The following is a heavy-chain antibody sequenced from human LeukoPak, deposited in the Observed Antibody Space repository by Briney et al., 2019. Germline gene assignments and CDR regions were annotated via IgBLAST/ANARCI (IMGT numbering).Heavy chain of an antibody. Sequence: GGSLRLSCAASGFTFSSYWMSWVRQAPGKGLEWVANIKQDGSEKYYVDSVKGRFTISRDTAKNSLYLQMNSLRAEDTAVYYCAREWRGYYYDSSGPFDYWGQGTLVTVSS. V-gene: IGHV3-7*01. D-gene: IGHD3-22*01. CDR3: AREWRGYYYDSSGPFDY. CDR1: GFTFSSYW. CDR2: IKQDGSEK. J-gene: IGHJ4*02.